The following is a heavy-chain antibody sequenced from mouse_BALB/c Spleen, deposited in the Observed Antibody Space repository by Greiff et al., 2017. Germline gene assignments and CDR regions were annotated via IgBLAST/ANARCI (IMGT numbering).Heavy chain of an antibody. V-gene: IGHV1S81*02. D-gene: IGHD2-14*01. Sequence: VQLQQSGAELVKPGASVKLSCKASGYTFTSYYMYWVKQRPGQGLEWIGEINPSNGGTNFNEKFKSKATLTVDKSSSTAYMQLSSLTSEDSAVYYCTRGGYEAMDYWGQGTSVTVSS. CDR3: TRGGYEAMDY. CDR1: GYTFTSYY. CDR2: INPSNGGT. J-gene: IGHJ4*01.